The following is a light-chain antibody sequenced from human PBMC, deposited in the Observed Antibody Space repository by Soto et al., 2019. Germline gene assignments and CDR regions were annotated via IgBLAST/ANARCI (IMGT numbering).Light chain of an antibody. Sequence: DIQMTQSPSTLSASLGDRVTITCRASQRINNWLAWYQQKPGKAPKLLIYKASSVESGVPSRFRGSGSGTEFTLTISSLQHDDFATYYCLPYNSYSMTFGQGTKVEIK. CDR3: LPYNSYSMT. J-gene: IGKJ1*01. CDR1: QRINNW. CDR2: KAS. V-gene: IGKV1-5*03.